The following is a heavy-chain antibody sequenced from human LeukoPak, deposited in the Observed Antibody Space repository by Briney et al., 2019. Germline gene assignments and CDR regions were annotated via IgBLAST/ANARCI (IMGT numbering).Heavy chain of an antibody. CDR1: GFTFSSYA. CDR3: AKFHGGFWSGYAYYYFDY. V-gene: IGHV3-23*01. CDR2: ISGSGGST. J-gene: IGHJ4*02. Sequence: QTGGSLRLSCAASGFTFSSYAMSWVRQAPGKGLEWVSAISGSGGSTYYADSVKGRFTISRDNSKNTLYLQMNSLRAEDTAVYYCAKFHGGFWSGYAYYYFDYWGQGTLVTVSS. D-gene: IGHD3-3*01.